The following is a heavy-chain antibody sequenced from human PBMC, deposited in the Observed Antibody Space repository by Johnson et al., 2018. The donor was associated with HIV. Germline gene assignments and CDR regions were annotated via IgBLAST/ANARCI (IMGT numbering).Heavy chain of an antibody. J-gene: IGHJ3*02. D-gene: IGHD1-26*01. V-gene: IGHV3-20*04. Sequence: VQLVESGGGLVQPGGSLRLSCATSGFTFDDYGMSWVRQAPGKGLEWVSGINWNGGSTGYADSVKGRFTISRDNAKNSLYLQMNSLRAEDTAVYYCARESYLVYAFDIWGQGTMVTVSS. CDR2: INWNGGST. CDR3: ARESYLVYAFDI. CDR1: GFTFDDYG.